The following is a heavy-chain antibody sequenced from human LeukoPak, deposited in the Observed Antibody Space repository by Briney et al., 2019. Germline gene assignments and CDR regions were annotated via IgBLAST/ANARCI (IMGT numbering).Heavy chain of an antibody. Sequence: PPETLPLTCTVSGGSISSYYWSWIRQPAGKGLEWIGRIYTSGSTNYNPSLKSRVTMSVDTSKNQFSLKLSSVTAADTAVYYCAREGGQIAAAGNFDYWGQGTLVTVSS. D-gene: IGHD6-13*01. CDR3: AREGGQIAAAGNFDY. CDR2: IYTSGST. CDR1: GGSISSYY. V-gene: IGHV4-4*07. J-gene: IGHJ4*02.